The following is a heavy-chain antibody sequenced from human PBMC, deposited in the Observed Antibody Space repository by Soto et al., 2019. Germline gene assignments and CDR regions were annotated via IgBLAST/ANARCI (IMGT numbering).Heavy chain of an antibody. D-gene: IGHD4-17*01. V-gene: IGHV3-48*01. Sequence: EVQLVESGGGLVQPGGSLRLSCAASGFTFSSYSMNWVRQAPGKGLEWVSYISSSSSTIYYADSVKGRFTISRDNAKNSLYLQMNSLRAEDTAVYYCASAGDYGDYVFDYWGQGTLVTVSS. CDR2: ISSSSSTI. CDR1: GFTFSSYS. J-gene: IGHJ4*02. CDR3: ASAGDYGDYVFDY.